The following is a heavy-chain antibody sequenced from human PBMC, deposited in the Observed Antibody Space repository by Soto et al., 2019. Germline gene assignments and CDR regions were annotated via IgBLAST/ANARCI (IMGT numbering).Heavy chain of an antibody. V-gene: IGHV1-69*02. CDR2: IIPILGIA. Sequence: QVQLVQSGAEVKKPGSSVKVSCNASGGTFSSYTISWVRQAPGQGPEWMGRIIPILGIAKYAQKFQGRVTSTADKSTSTAYMELSSLRSEDTAVYYCARGLHYDSISLDDYWGQGTLVTVSS. D-gene: IGHD3-22*01. J-gene: IGHJ4*02. CDR1: GGTFSSYT. CDR3: ARGLHYDSISLDDY.